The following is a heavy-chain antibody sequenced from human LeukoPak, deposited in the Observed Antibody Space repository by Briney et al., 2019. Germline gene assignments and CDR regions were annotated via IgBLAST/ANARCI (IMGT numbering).Heavy chain of an antibody. J-gene: IGHJ6*03. D-gene: IGHD4-11*01. Sequence: KTSETLSLTCTVSGGSISSSSYYWGWIRQPPGKGLEWIGSIYYSGSTYYNPSLKSRVTISVDTSKNQFSLKLSSVTAADTAVYYCARIDYSNNEFWGPNYYYYYMDVWGKGTTVTVSS. V-gene: IGHV4-39*07. CDR2: IYYSGST. CDR1: GGSISSSSYY. CDR3: ARIDYSNNEFWGPNYYYYYMDV.